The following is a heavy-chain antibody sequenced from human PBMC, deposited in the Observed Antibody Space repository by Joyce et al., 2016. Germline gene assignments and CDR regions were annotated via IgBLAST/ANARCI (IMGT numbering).Heavy chain of an antibody. V-gene: IGHV3-30*18. CDR3: AKGVLVVVNGMEV. Sequence: QVQLVESGGGVVQPGRCLRLSCEASGFTFKNSGMHWVRQAQGNGLEWVAIISYDGSNKYYRDPVKGRFTISRDNSKNMLYLKMNSLRTEETAIYYCAKGVLVVVNGMEVWGQGTTVTVSS. J-gene: IGHJ6*02. CDR2: ISYDGSNK. CDR1: GFTFKNSG. D-gene: IGHD2-21*01.